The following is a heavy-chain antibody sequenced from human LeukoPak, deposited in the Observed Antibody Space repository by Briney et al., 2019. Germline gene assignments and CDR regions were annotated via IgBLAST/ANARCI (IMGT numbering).Heavy chain of an antibody. CDR3: ARDQWRYSGSYLRPGDAFDI. J-gene: IGHJ3*02. D-gene: IGHD1-26*01. Sequence: PSGTLSLTCAVSGGSISSYYWSWIRQPAGKGLEWIGRIYTSGSTNYNPSLKSRVTMSVDTSKNQFSLKLSSVTAADTAVYYCARDQWRYSGSYLRPGDAFDIWGQGTMVTVSS. CDR2: IYTSGST. V-gene: IGHV4-4*07. CDR1: GGSISSYY.